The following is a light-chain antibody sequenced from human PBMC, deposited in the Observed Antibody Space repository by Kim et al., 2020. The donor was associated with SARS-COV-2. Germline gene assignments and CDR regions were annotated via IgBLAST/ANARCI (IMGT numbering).Light chain of an antibody. V-gene: IGKV1-39*01. CDR1: QGISIS. CDR3: QQSYSNPWT. Sequence: DIQMTQSPSSLSASVGDRVTISCRASQGISISLNWYQQKPGNAPKLLIYAASSLQSGVPSRFSGSGSGTEFTLTISSLQPEDFATYYCQQSYSNPWTFGEGTKVDIK. J-gene: IGKJ1*01. CDR2: AAS.